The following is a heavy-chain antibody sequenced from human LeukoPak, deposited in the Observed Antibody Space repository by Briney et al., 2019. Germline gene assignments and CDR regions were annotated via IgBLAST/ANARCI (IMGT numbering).Heavy chain of an antibody. CDR3: ARDGGCSGGSCYVWNYYYYYMDV. D-gene: IGHD2-15*01. CDR1: GYTLTELS. V-gene: IGHV1-24*01. CDR2: FDPEDGET. J-gene: IGHJ6*03. Sequence: ASVKVSCKVSGYTLTELSMHWVRQAPGKGLEWMGGFDPEDGETIYAQKFQGRVTITADESTSTAYMELSSLRSEDTAVYYCARDGGCSGGSCYVWNYYYYYMDVWGKGTTVTVSS.